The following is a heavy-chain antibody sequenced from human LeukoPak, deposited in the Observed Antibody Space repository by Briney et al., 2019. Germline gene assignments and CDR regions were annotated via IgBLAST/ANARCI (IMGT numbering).Heavy chain of an antibody. D-gene: IGHD3-9*01. CDR2: ISSSSSYI. J-gene: IGHJ4*02. Sequence: PGGSLRLSCAASGFTFSSYSMTWVRQAPGKGLEWVSSISSSSSYIYYADSVKGRFTISRDNSKNTVYLQMNSLGAEDTAVYYCARGYYNTVTGEYYFDYWGQGTLVTVSS. CDR1: GFTFSSYS. CDR3: ARGYYNTVTGEYYFDY. V-gene: IGHV3-21*04.